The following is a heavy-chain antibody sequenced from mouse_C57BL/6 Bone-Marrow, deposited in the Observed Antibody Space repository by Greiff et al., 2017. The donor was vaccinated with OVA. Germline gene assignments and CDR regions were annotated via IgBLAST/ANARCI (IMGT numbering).Heavy chain of an antibody. CDR3: TRLLDAMDY. V-gene: IGHV5-9-1*02. CDR2: ISSGGDYI. D-gene: IGHD2-1*01. CDR1: GFTFSSYA. Sequence: EVKLVESGAGLVKPGGSLKLSCAASGFTFSSYAMSWVRQTPEKRLEWVAYISSGGDYINYADTVKGRFTISRDNARNTLYLQMSSLKSEDTAMYYCTRLLDAMDYWGQGTSVTVSS. J-gene: IGHJ4*01.